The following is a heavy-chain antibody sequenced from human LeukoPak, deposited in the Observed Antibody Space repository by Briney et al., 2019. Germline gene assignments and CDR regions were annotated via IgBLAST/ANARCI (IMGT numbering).Heavy chain of an antibody. CDR1: GDSITNYY. V-gene: IGHV4-59*12. CDR2: ISYSGDT. Sequence: NTSETLSLTCGVSGDSITNYYWGWVRQPPGKGLGWLGYISYSGDTNYNSSLKSRVAISVDTSKNHFTLNLSSMTAADTAVYYCARGGPNSGGYAGDGFDFWGQGTMVIVSS. D-gene: IGHD2-15*01. CDR3: ARGGPNSGGYAGDGFDF. J-gene: IGHJ3*01.